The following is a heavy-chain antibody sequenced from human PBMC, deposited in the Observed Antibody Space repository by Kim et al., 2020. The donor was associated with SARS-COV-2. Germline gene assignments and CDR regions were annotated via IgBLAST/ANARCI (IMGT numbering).Heavy chain of an antibody. D-gene: IGHD1-7*01. CDR3: ARVLFPLELPYYYYYYGMDV. Sequence: ASVKVSCKASGYTFTGYYMHWVRQAPGQGLEWMGWINPNSGGTNYAQKFQGRVTMTRDTSISTAYMELSRLRSDDTAVYYCARVLFPLELPYYYYYYGMDVWGQGTTVTVSS. V-gene: IGHV1-2*02. CDR1: GYTFTGYY. J-gene: IGHJ6*02. CDR2: INPNSGGT.